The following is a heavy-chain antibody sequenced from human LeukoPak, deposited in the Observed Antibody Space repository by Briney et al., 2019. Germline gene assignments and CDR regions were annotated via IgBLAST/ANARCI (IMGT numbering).Heavy chain of an antibody. J-gene: IGHJ4*02. CDR2: IYTSGST. V-gene: IGHV4-61*02. Sequence: SETLSLTCTVSGGSISSGSYYWSWIRQPAGKGLEWIGRIYTSGSTNYNPSLKSRVTISYTSKNQFSLKLNSVTAADTAVYYCARRGTLLWFGAFPEYYFDYWGQGTLVTVSS. CDR1: GGSISSGSYY. D-gene: IGHD3-10*01. CDR3: ARRGTLLWFGAFPEYYFDY.